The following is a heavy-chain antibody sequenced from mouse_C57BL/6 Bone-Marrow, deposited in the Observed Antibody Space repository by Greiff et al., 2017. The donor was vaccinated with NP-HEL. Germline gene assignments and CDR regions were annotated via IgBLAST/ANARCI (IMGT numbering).Heavy chain of an antibody. V-gene: IGHV1-72*01. CDR1: GYTFTSYW. D-gene: IGHD1-1*01. CDR2: IDPNSGGT. CDR3: ARGRTVVARYCDN. Sequence: QVHVKQPGAELVKPGASVKLSCKASGYTFTSYWMHWVKQRPGRGLEWIGRIDPNSGGTKYNEKFKSKATLTVDKPSSTAYMQLSSLTSEDSVVYYCARGRTVVARYCDNWGQGTTLTVSS. J-gene: IGHJ2*01.